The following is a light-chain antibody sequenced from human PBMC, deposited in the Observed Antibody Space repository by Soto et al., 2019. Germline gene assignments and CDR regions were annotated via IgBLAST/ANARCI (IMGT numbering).Light chain of an antibody. V-gene: IGKV1-9*01. CDR3: QQLNSYPRT. Sequence: DIQLTQSPSFLSASVGDRVTITCRASQGISSYLAWYQQKPGKAPKLLIYAASTLQSGVPSRFRGSGSGTEFTLTISSLQPEYFATYYCQQLNSYPRTFGQGTKVEIK. CDR1: QGISSY. J-gene: IGKJ1*01. CDR2: AAS.